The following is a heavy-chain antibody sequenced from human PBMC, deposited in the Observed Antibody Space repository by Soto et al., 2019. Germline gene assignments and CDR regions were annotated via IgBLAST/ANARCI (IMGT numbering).Heavy chain of an antibody. CDR3: ATQYYYDSSDYYPSTTWFDF. J-gene: IGHJ5*01. CDR1: GGSISSSPHY. V-gene: IGHV4-39*01. D-gene: IGHD3-22*01. Sequence: SETLSLTCTVSGGSISSSPHYWGWIRHPPGKGLEWIASSHYSGSAYYNPSLKSRVTISVDTSKSQYSLILTSVTAADTAVYYCATQYYYDSSDYYPSTTWFDFWGHGTLVTVSS. CDR2: SHYSGSA.